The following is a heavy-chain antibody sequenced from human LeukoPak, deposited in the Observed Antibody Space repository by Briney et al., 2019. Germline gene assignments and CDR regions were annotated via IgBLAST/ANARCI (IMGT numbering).Heavy chain of an antibody. CDR2: IYYSGST. Sequence: SETLSLTCTVSGGSISNYYWSWIRQPPGKGLEWIGYIYYSGSTNCNPSLKSRVTISVDTSKNQFSLKLSSVTAADTAVYYCAREKAPYTFDYWGQGTQVTVSS. J-gene: IGHJ4*02. CDR1: GGSISNYY. CDR3: AREKAPYTFDY. V-gene: IGHV4-59*01.